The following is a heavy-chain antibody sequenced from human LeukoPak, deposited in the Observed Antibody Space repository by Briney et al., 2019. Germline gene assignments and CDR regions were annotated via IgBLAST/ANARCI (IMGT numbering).Heavy chain of an antibody. CDR2: INHSGST. V-gene: IGHV4-34*01. CDR3: ARIAARRRDAFDI. CDR1: GGSFSGYY. Sequence: SETLSLTCAVYGGSFSGYYWCWIRQAPGKGLEWIGEINHSGSTNYNPSLKSRVTISVDTSKNQFSLKLSSVTATDTAVYYCARIAARRRDAFDIWGQGTMVTVSS. J-gene: IGHJ3*02. D-gene: IGHD6-6*01.